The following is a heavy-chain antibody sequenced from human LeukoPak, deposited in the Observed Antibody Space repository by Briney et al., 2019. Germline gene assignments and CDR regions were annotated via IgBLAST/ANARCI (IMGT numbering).Heavy chain of an antibody. V-gene: IGHV3-23*01. J-gene: IGHJ4*02. D-gene: IGHD6-19*01. CDR1: GFTFSKYA. CDR3: AKDHYSSGWPYYFDY. CDR2: IGGSVAET. Sequence: GGSLRLSCAASGFTFSKYAMTWVRQAPGKGLECVSAIGGSVAETYSADSVKGRFTISRDNSKNTLYLQMNSLRAEDTAIYYCAKDHYSSGWPYYFDYWGQGTLVTVSS.